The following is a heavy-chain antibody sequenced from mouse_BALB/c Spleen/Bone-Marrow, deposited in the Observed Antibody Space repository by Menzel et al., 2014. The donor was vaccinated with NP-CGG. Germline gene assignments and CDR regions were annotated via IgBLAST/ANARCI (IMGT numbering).Heavy chain of an antibody. J-gene: IGHJ3*01. V-gene: IGHV1-74*01. Sequence: QVQLKQSGAELVRPGASVKLSCRTSGYTFTGYWMNWVKQRPEQGLEWIGRIGPYDSETHYNQKFKVKAILTVDKSSSTAYMQLSSLTSEDSAVYYCAYGSSFGFAYWGQGTLVTVSA. D-gene: IGHD1-1*01. CDR1: GYTFTGYW. CDR3: AYGSSFGFAY. CDR2: IGPYDSET.